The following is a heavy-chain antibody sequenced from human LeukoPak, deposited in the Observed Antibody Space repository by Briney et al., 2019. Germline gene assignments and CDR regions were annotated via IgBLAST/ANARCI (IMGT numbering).Heavy chain of an antibody. D-gene: IGHD4/OR15-4a*01. CDR2: ISSSGSTI. Sequence: GGSLRLSCAASEFSVGSNYMTWVRQAPGKGLEWVSYISSSGSTIYYADSVKGRFTISRDNAKNSLYLQMNSLRAEDTAMYYCAKVSLNMVNDAFDIWGQGTMVSVSS. CDR3: AKVSLNMVNDAFDI. J-gene: IGHJ3*02. V-gene: IGHV3-48*04. CDR1: EFSVGSNY.